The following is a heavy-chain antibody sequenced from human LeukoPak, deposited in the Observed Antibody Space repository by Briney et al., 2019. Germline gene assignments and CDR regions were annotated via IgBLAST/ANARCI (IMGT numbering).Heavy chain of an antibody. CDR1: GFTFSSYS. J-gene: IGHJ6*02. V-gene: IGHV3-21*01. D-gene: IGHD2-2*01. CDR3: ARGFRGYCSSTSCNWGGYYYYGMDV. CDR2: ISSSSSYI. Sequence: GGSLRLSCAASGFTFSSYSMNWVRQAPGKGLEWVSSISSSSSYIYYADSVKGRFTISRDNAKNSLYLQMNSLRAEDTAVDYCARGFRGYCSSTSCNWGGYYYYGMDVWGQGTTVTVSS.